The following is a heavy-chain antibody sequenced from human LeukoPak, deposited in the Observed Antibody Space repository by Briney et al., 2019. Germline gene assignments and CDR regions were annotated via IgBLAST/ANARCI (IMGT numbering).Heavy chain of an antibody. Sequence: SETLSLTCTVSGASISDYYWSWIRQPPGQGLECIGYVFDRGGANYIPSLKSRVTISVDTSKNQFSVKLGSVTAADTAVYYCAAALGRYGDYSRGYYFDYWGQGTLVTVSS. J-gene: IGHJ4*02. CDR3: AAALGRYGDYSRGYYFDY. D-gene: IGHD4-17*01. CDR1: GASISDYY. V-gene: IGHV4-59*13. CDR2: VFDRGGA.